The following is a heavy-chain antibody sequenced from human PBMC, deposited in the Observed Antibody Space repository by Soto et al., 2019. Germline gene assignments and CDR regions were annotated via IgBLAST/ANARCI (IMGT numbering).Heavy chain of an antibody. J-gene: IGHJ3*02. CDR2: VFYSGTT. D-gene: IGHD3-3*01. CDR3: ARAGTDGFWSASPTVAVDI. CDR1: GGSFSSYF. V-gene: IGHV4-59*01. Sequence: QVQLQESGPGLVKPSETLSLTCTVSGGSFSSYFWTWIRQPPGKGLEWSGDVFYSGTTTYNPSLKSRVTIAVDTSKYQFSLVLSAVTAADTAVYYCARAGTDGFWSASPTVAVDIWGQGTMVTVSS.